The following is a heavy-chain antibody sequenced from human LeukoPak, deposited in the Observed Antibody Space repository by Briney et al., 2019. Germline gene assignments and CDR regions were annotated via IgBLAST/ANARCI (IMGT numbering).Heavy chain of an antibody. D-gene: IGHD3-3*01. Sequence: GGSLRLSCAASGFTFSSYSMNWVRQAPGKGLEWVSSISSSSSYIYYADSVKGRFTISRDNAKNSLYLQMNSLRAEDTAVYYCARDYDFWSGYSAKKYYFDYWGQGTLVTVSS. CDR1: GFTFSSYS. CDR3: ARDYDFWSGYSAKKYYFDY. V-gene: IGHV3-21*01. CDR2: ISSSSSYI. J-gene: IGHJ4*02.